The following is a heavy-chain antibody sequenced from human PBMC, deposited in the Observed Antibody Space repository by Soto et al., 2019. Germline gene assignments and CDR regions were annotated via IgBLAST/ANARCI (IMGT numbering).Heavy chain of an antibody. J-gene: IGHJ3*01. CDR2: ISRDESST. D-gene: IGHD1-1*01. V-gene: IGHV3-74*01. Sequence: PGGSLRLSCAAAGFSFSSYWMHWVRQAPGKGLVWVSRISRDESSTSYADSVKGRFTISRDNAKNTLYLQMNSLGVEDTAVYYCVRDPHDNGPRDAFDLWGHGTMVTVSS. CDR3: VRDPHDNGPRDAFDL. CDR1: GFSFSSYW.